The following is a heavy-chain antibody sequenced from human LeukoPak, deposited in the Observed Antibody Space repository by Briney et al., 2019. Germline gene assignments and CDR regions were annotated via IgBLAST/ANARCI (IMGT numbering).Heavy chain of an antibody. D-gene: IGHD3-10*01. CDR1: GFTFSSYW. CDR3: ARDLATSGKYYYYYYMDV. Sequence: GGSLRLSCAASGFTFSSYWMSWVRQAPGKGLEWVASIKQDGSEKYYVDSVKGRFTISRDNAKNSLYLQMNSLRAEDTAVYYCARDLATSGKYYYYYYMDVWGKGTTVTVSS. CDR2: IKQDGSEK. J-gene: IGHJ6*03. V-gene: IGHV3-7*01.